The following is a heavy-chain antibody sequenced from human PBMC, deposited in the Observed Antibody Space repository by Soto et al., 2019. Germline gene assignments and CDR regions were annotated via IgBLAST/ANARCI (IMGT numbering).Heavy chain of an antibody. CDR2: ISSSDRTT. J-gene: IGHJ1*01. Sequence: GGSLRLSCAASGFTFSSYAMHWIRQAPGKGLEWVSYISSSDRTTYYADSVKGRFTISRDNAKNSLYLQMNSLRAEDTAVYYCAIAHGGEYFRHWGQGTLVTVSS. CDR3: AIAHGGEYFRH. V-gene: IGHV3-48*03. CDR1: GFTFSSYA. D-gene: IGHD3-10*01.